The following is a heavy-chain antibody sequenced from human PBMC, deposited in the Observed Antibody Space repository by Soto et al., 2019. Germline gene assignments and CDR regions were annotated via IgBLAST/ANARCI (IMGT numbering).Heavy chain of an antibody. CDR2: ISGSGGST. CDR1: GFTFSSYA. CDR3: AKRRIVGATIWY. J-gene: IGHJ4*02. V-gene: IGHV3-23*01. D-gene: IGHD1-26*01. Sequence: EVQLLESGGGLVQPGGSLRLSCAASGFTFSSYAMSWVRQAPGKGLEWVSAISGSGGSTYYADSVKGRFTISRDNSKNSLYLQMNSVRAEDTAVYYCAKRRIVGATIWYWGQGTLVTVSS.